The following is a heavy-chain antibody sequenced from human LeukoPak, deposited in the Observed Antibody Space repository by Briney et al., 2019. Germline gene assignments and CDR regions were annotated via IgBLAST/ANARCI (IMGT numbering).Heavy chain of an antibody. D-gene: IGHD3-9*01. Sequence: PSETLSLTCTVSGGSISSSSYYWGWIRQPPGKGLEWIGSIYYSGSTYYNPSLKSRVTISVDTSKNQFSLKLSSVTAADTAVYYCARSGRVEEGRYFDWSYTQGWFDPWGQGTLVTVSS. CDR2: IYYSGST. V-gene: IGHV4-39*07. J-gene: IGHJ5*02. CDR3: ARSGRVEEGRYFDWSYTQGWFDP. CDR1: GGSISSSSYY.